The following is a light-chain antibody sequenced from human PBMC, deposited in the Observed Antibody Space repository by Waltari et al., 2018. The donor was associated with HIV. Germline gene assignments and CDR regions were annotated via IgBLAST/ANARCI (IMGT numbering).Light chain of an antibody. CDR1: SSDVGGYNY. V-gene: IGLV2-14*03. J-gene: IGLJ1*01. Sequence: QSALTQPASVSGSPGQSITISCTGTSSDVGGYNYVSWYQHHPGKAPKLMIYDVSNRPSGVSNRFSGSKSGNTASLTISGLQAEDEADYYCSSYTSTYVFGTGTKVTVL. CDR3: SSYTSTYV. CDR2: DVS.